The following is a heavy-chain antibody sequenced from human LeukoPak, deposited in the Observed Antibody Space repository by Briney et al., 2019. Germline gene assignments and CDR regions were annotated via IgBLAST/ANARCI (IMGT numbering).Heavy chain of an antibody. CDR3: ATFVGTVSGSYTVPGGLLV. CDR2: INPDGSEG. J-gene: IGHJ6*04. V-gene: IGHV3-7*01. CDR1: EFEPTYFW. Sequence: GGSLRLSCVALEFEPTYFWMTWVRRAPGKGLEWVANINPDGSEGFYLDSVRGRFTISRDNAKKSLYLQMNSLRAEDTAVYYCATFVGTVSGSYTVPGGLLVWGKGTTVSVSS. D-gene: IGHD3-16*02.